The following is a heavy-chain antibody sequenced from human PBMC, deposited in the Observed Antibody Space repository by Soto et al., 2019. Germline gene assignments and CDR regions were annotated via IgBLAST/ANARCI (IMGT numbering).Heavy chain of an antibody. J-gene: IGHJ3*02. Sequence: QITLKESGPTLVKPTQTLTLTCTFSGFSLSTSGVGVGWIRQPPGKALAWLALIYWDDEKRYSPSLKSRLTITKDPSKNQVVLTMTNMDPVDTATYYCARSITMVRGGRLAFDIWGQGTMVPVSS. V-gene: IGHV2-5*02. CDR2: IYWDDEK. CDR3: ARSITMVRGGRLAFDI. CDR1: GFSLSTSGVG. D-gene: IGHD3-10*01.